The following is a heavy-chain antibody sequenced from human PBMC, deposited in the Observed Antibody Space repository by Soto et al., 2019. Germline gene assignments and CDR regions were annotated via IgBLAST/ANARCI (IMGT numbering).Heavy chain of an antibody. CDR1: GFMFSNYW. CDR3: ARNRDYAFDY. Sequence: GGSLRLSCAASGFMFSNYWMIRVRQAPGKGLEWVAIIKQDGSDKYYVDSVKGRFTISRDNAKNSLYLQMNSLRIEDAAVYYCARNRDYAFDYWGRGTLVTVSS. V-gene: IGHV3-7*01. CDR2: IKQDGSDK. D-gene: IGHD4-17*01. J-gene: IGHJ4*02.